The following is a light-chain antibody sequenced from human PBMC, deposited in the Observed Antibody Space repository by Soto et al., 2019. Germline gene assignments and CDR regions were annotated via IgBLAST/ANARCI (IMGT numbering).Light chain of an antibody. J-gene: IGLJ2*01. V-gene: IGLV2-11*01. CDR3: CSYVRGNTLI. Sequence: QSALTQPRSVSGSPGQSVTISCTGTNNDVGSYSFVSWYQQYPGKVPKVIIYDVNKRPSGVPDRFSGSKSGNTASLTISGLQAEDEGDYFCCSYVRGNTLIFGGGTKVTVL. CDR1: NNDVGSYSF. CDR2: DVN.